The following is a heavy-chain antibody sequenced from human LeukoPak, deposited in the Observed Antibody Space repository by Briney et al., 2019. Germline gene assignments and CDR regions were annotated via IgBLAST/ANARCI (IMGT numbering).Heavy chain of an antibody. D-gene: IGHD2-8*01. CDR3: ARVSNTQGIDY. CDR2: INPSGGST. Sequence: GASVKVSCKASGHTFTSYYMHWVRQAPGQGLEWMGIINPSGGSTSYAQKFQGRVTMTRDTSTSTVYMELSSLRSEDTAVYYCARVSNTQGIDYWGQGTLVTVSS. CDR1: GHTFTSYY. V-gene: IGHV1-46*01. J-gene: IGHJ4*02.